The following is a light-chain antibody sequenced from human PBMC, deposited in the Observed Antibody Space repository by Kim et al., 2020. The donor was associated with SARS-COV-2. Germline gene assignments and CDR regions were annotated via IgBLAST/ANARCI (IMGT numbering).Light chain of an antibody. J-gene: IGLJ2*01. CDR1: SSDIGTYNH. Sequence: GQSVAISFTGTSSDIGTYNHVAWYQQHPGKAPKLLIYDVSKRPSGVPDRFSACKSGNTASLTVSGLQAEDEADYYCSSYAGTNNVIFGGGTQLTVL. CDR2: DVS. CDR3: SSYAGTNNVI. V-gene: IGLV2-8*01.